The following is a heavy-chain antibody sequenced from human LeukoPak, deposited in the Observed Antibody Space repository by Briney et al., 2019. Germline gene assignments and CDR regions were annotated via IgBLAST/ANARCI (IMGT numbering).Heavy chain of an antibody. CDR2: ISGFGGNT. D-gene: IGHD3-10*01. CDR3: AKDQEGSGAYPHFHS. CDR1: GFTFSSYA. Sequence: PGGSLRLSCAASGFTFSSYATSWIRQAPGKGLEWVSGISGFGGNTFYPDSVRGRFTISRDNSKNTLYLQMNSLRAEDSALYYCAKDQEGSGAYPHFHSWDQGTLVSVSS. V-gene: IGHV3-23*01. J-gene: IGHJ4*02.